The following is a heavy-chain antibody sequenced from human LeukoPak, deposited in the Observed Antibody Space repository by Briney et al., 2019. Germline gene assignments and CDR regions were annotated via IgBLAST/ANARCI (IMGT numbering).Heavy chain of an antibody. V-gene: IGHV3-53*01. CDR1: GFTVSGNY. CDR2: IYSDGGT. J-gene: IGHJ6*02. D-gene: IGHD3-10*01. Sequence: GGSLRLSCAASGFTVSGNYMSWVRQAPGKGLEWVSVIYSDGGTYYADSVRGRFTLSRDISKNTVSLQMNSLRTEDTAVYYCARARGDYYYGMDVWGQGTTVTVSS. CDR3: ARARGDYYYGMDV.